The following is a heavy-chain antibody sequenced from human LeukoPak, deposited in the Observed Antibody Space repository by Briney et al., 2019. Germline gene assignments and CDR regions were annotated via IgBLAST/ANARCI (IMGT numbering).Heavy chain of an antibody. CDR3: ARHWGVTPDDYDTSAWDY. Sequence: SETLSLTCTVSGGSISSSSYYWGWIRQPPGKGLEWIGTIYDNENTYYNPSLKSRVTISVDTSKNQFSLNLSSVTAADTAVYYCARHWGVTPDDYDTSAWDYWGQGTLVTVSS. CDR1: GGSISSSSYY. V-gene: IGHV4-39*01. J-gene: IGHJ4*02. CDR2: IYDNENT. D-gene: IGHD3-22*01.